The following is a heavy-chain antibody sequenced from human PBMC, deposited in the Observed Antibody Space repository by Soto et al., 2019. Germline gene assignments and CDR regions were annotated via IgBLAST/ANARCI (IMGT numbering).Heavy chain of an antibody. CDR2: IWYDGSNK. Sequence: QVQLVESGGGVVQPGRSLRLSCEASGFTFSSYGMHWVRQAPGKGLEWVAVIWYDGSNKYYADSVKGRFTISRDNSKNTLYLQMNSLRDEDTAVYYCGRGTMVRGFEHDYWGQGTLVTVSS. CDR3: GRGTMVRGFEHDY. CDR1: GFTFSSYG. V-gene: IGHV3-33*01. J-gene: IGHJ4*02. D-gene: IGHD3-10*01.